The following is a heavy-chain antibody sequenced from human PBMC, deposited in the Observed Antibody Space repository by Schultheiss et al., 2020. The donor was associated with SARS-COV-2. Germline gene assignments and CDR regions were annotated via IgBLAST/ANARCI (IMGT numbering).Heavy chain of an antibody. V-gene: IGHV4-4*07. CDR2: IYTSGST. CDR1: GGSISSYY. D-gene: IGHD7-27*01. CDR3: ARDGETIRYYYYMDV. J-gene: IGHJ6*03. Sequence: SETLSLTCTVSGGSISSYYWSWIRQPAGKGLEWIGRIYTSGSTNYNPSLKSRVTMSVDTSKNQFSLKLSSVTAADTAVYYCARDGETIRYYYYMDVWGKGTTVTVSS.